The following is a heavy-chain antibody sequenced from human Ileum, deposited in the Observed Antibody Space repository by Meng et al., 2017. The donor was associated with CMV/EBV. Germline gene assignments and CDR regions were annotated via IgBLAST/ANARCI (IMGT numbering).Heavy chain of an antibody. CDR1: GYTFTSYA. Sequence: SGYTFTSYAINWVRQAPGQGPEWMGWINTYTGNPDYAQGFTGRFVFSLDTSVNTAYLQISSLKTEDTAVYYCARVETNYGSGNYFGYWGEGTLVTVSS. CDR2: INTYTGNP. D-gene: IGHD3-10*01. V-gene: IGHV7-4-1*02. J-gene: IGHJ4*02. CDR3: ARVETNYGSGNYFGY.